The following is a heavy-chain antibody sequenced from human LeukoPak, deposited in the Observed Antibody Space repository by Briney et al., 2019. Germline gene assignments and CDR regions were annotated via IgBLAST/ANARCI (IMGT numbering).Heavy chain of an antibody. V-gene: IGHV1-69*13. CDR3: ARSGLSSSDSFDY. Sequence: SSVKVSRKSSVGTFSSYAISWVRQAPGQGLEWMGGIIPIFGTTNYAQKFQGRVTITADESASTAYMELSSLRSEDTAVYYCARSGLSSSDSFDYWGQGTLVTVSS. CDR1: VGTFSSYA. CDR2: IIPIFGTT. D-gene: IGHD6-6*01. J-gene: IGHJ4*02.